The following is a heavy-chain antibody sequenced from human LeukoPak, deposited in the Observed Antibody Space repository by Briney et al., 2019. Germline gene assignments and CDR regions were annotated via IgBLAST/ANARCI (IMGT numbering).Heavy chain of an antibody. CDR2: ISYDGSNK. CDR1: GFTVSSNY. J-gene: IGHJ4*02. D-gene: IGHD5-12*01. CDR3: ARGVATCFDY. Sequence: TGGSLRLSCAASGFTVSSNYMSWVRQAPGKGLEWVAVISYDGSNKYYADSVKGRFTISRDNSKNTLYLQMNSLRAEDTAVYYCARGVATCFDYWGQGTLVTVSS. V-gene: IGHV3-30*03.